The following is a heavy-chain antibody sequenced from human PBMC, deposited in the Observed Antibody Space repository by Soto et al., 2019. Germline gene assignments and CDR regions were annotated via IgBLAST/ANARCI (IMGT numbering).Heavy chain of an antibody. CDR1: GFTFSSHW. J-gene: IGHJ3*02. CDR3: ARASYNTRNAFDI. Sequence: PGGSLRLSCAASGFTFSSHWMHWVRQAPGKGLVWVSRINNDGSSTYYADSVKGRFTISRDNAKNTLYLQMNSLRAEDTAVYYCARASYNTRNAFDIWGQGTMVTVS. D-gene: IGHD1-20*01. V-gene: IGHV3-74*01. CDR2: INNDGSST.